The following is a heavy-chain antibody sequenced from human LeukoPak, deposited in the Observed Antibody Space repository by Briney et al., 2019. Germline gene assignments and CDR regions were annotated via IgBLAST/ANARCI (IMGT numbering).Heavy chain of an antibody. CDR1: GGSISSGDYY. D-gene: IGHD2-21*02. Sequence: PSETLSLTCTVSGGSISSGDYYWSWIRQPPGKGLEWIAYIYYSGSTYYNPSLKSRVTISVDTSKNQFSLKLSSVTAADTAVYYCARAIGDNGFDYWGQGTLVTVSS. V-gene: IGHV4-30-4*08. CDR3: ARAIGDNGFDY. CDR2: IYYSGST. J-gene: IGHJ4*02.